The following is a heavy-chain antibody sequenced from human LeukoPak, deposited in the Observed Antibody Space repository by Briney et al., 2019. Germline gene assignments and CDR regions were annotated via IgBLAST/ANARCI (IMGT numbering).Heavy chain of an antibody. CDR2: IYPDDSDT. CDR3: TRRDWQVNKGYFFDY. D-gene: IGHD1/OR15-1a*01. J-gene: IGHJ4*02. Sequence: GESLKISCKGSGYNFATYWIGWVRQMPGKGLEWMGIIYPDDSDTRYSPSFQGQVTISADKSISTAYLQWSSLKASDTAIYYCTRRDWQVNKGYFFDYWGQGTVVTVSS. V-gene: IGHV5-51*01. CDR1: GYNFATYW.